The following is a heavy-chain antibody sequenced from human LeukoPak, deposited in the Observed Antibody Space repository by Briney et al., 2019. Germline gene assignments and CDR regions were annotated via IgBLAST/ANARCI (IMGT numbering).Heavy chain of an antibody. J-gene: IGHJ4*02. D-gene: IGHD3/OR15-3a*01. V-gene: IGHV1-8*02. Sequence: ASVKVSCKASGYTFTTYYIHWVRQAPGQGLEWMGWMNPNSGNTGYAQKFQGRVTMTRNTSISTAYMELSSLRSEDTAVYYCARDFLDGGTGFDYWGQGTLVTVSS. CDR2: MNPNSGNT. CDR3: ARDFLDGGTGFDY. CDR1: GYTFTTYY.